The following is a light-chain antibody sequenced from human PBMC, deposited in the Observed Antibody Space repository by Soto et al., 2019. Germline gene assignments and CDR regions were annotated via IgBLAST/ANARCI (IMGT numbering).Light chain of an antibody. CDR3: SSYRSIGSLV. CDR2: EVS. Sequence: QSALTQPASVSGSPGQSITISCTGTSSDVGGYNYVSWYQQHPGKAPKVMIYEVSNRPSGVSNRFSGSKSGNTASLTISGLQAEDEADYHCSSYRSIGSLVFGTGTQLTVL. J-gene: IGLJ1*01. CDR1: SSDVGGYNY. V-gene: IGLV2-14*01.